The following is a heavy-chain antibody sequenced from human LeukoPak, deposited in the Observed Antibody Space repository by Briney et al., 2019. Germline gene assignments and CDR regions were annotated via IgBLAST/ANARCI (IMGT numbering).Heavy chain of an antibody. J-gene: IGHJ3*02. CDR1: GFLVSDDY. CDR2: ISDAGIT. Sequence: PGGSLRLSCAASGFLVSDDYMSWVRQAPGKGLEWASTISDAGITYYADSVKGRFTISRDNSKNTLYLQVNNLRVEDTAVYYCARVFNIWGQGTMVTVSS. V-gene: IGHV3-53*01. CDR3: ARVFNI.